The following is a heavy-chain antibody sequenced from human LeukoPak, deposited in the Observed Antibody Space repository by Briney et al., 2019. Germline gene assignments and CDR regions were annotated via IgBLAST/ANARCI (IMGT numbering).Heavy chain of an antibody. CDR2: IWYDESKK. CDR3: ARDGQLDF. CDR1: GFTFNVYG. D-gene: IGHD6-6*01. Sequence: GGPLRLSCATSGFTFNVYGMHWVRQAPGKGLEWVACIWYDESKKDYADSVKGRFTISRDNSKNTLYLEMNSLRVEDTAVYYCARDGQLDFWGQGTLVTASS. J-gene: IGHJ4*02. V-gene: IGHV3-30*02.